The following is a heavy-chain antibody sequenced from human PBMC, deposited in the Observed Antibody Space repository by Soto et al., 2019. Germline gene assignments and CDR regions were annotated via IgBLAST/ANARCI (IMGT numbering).Heavy chain of an antibody. CDR3: ARHLSQLPRAPFDY. D-gene: IGHD2-21*01. CDR2: IYYSGST. Sequence: SETLSLTCTVSGGSISTSINYWGWIRQPPGKGLEWIGSIYYSGSTYHNPSLNSRLSISVDTSKNQFSLKLSSVTAADTALYYCARHLSQLPRAPFDYWGQGTLVTVSS. CDR1: GGSISTSINY. J-gene: IGHJ4*02. V-gene: IGHV4-39*01.